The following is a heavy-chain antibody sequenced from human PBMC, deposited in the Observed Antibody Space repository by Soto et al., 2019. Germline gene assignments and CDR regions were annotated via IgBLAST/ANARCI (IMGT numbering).Heavy chain of an antibody. CDR2: INSDGSST. CDR1: GFTFSSYW. V-gene: IGHV3-74*01. Sequence: GGSLRLSCAASGFTFSSYWMHWVRQAPGKGLVWVSRINSDGSSTSYADSVKGRFTISRDNAKNTLYLQMNSLRAEDTAVYYCARGEGYYEAFFDYWGQGTLVTVSS. J-gene: IGHJ4*02. CDR3: ARGEGYYEAFFDY. D-gene: IGHD3-22*01.